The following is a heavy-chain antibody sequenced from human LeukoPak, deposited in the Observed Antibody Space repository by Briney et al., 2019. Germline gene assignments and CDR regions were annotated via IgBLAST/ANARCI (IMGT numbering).Heavy chain of an antibody. CDR1: GGSISSDTYS. CDR3: ARDIVVVPAENWFDP. J-gene: IGHJ5*02. Sequence: TSQTLSLTCAVSGGSISSDTYSWSWIRQPPGKGLEWIGYIYPSGSSYYNPSLKSRVTMSVDTSKNQFSLKLSSVTAADTAVYYCARDIVVVPAENWFDPWGQGTLVTVSS. V-gene: IGHV4-30-2*01. CDR2: IYPSGSS. D-gene: IGHD2-2*01.